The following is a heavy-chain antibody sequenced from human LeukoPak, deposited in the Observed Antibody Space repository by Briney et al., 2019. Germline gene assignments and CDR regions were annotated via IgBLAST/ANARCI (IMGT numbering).Heavy chain of an antibody. V-gene: IGHV3-30*04. Sequence: GRSLRLSCAASGFTFSSYAMHWVRQAPGKGLEWVAVISYDGSNKYYADSVKGRFTISRDNSKNTLYLQMNSLRAEDTAVYYCAKDRRYYDSSGYYYPGYWGQGTLVTVSS. CDR2: ISYDGSNK. CDR3: AKDRRYYDSSGYYYPGY. D-gene: IGHD3-22*01. J-gene: IGHJ4*02. CDR1: GFTFSSYA.